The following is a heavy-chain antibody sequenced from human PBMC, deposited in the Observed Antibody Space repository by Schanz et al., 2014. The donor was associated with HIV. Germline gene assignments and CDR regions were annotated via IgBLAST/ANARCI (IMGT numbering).Heavy chain of an antibody. Sequence: DVQLVESGGGLVQPGGSLRLSCAASTFTFSTYAMSWVRQAPGKGLEWVSVISGSGGSTYYADSVKGRFTISRDNSKNTLYLQMNSLRVEDTAVYYCARDLPNPYFDFSGPAGDYWGQGALVTVSS. CDR1: TFTFSTYA. V-gene: IGHV3-23*04. CDR2: ISGSGGST. CDR3: ARDLPNPYFDFSGPAGDY. D-gene: IGHD3-22*01. J-gene: IGHJ4*02.